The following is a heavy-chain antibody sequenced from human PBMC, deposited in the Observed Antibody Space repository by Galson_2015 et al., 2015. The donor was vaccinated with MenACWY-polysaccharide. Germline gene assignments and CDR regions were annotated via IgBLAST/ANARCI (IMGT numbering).Heavy chain of an antibody. CDR1: GFRVEDYA. CDR3: VKGLTSIPGIAAGGFDS. V-gene: IGHV3-9*01. D-gene: IGHD6-13*01. Sequence: SLRLSCAASGFRVEDYAMHWVRQAPGKGLEWVTGISWKSITMGPAGAVKGRSTISRDNAKTSIYLQMNSLEPEDTAVYYCVKGLTSIPGIAAGGFDSWGQGTLVTVSS. CDR2: ISWKSITM. J-gene: IGHJ4*02.